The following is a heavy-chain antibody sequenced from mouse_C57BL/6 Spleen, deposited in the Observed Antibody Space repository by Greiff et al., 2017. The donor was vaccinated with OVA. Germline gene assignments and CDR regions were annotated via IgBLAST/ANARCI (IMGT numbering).Heavy chain of an antibody. Sequence: EVKVEESGGGLVQPGGSLSLSCAASGFTFTDYYMSWVRQPPGKALEWLGFIRNKANGYTTEYSASVKGRFTISRDNSQSILYLQMNALRAEDSATYYCARRANWYFDVWGTGTTVTVSS. V-gene: IGHV7-3*01. CDR3: ARRANWYFDV. D-gene: IGHD3-1*01. CDR2: IRNKANGYTT. CDR1: GFTFTDYY. J-gene: IGHJ1*03.